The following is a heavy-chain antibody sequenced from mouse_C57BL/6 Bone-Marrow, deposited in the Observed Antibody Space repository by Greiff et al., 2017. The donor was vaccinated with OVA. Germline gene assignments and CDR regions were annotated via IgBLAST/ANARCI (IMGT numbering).Heavy chain of an antibody. CDR1: GYTFPDYN. CDR2: INPNNGGT. CDR3: ARIGIYDYDWEAAY. D-gene: IGHD2-4*01. V-gene: IGHV1-18*01. J-gene: IGHJ3*01. Sequence: DVQRVESGPELVKPGASVKIPCKAFGYTFPDYNLDWVKQSHGKSLEWIGDINPNNGGTSYNQKFKGKATLTVDKSSSTAYMELRSLTSENTAVYYCARIGIYDYDWEAAYWGKRTLVTGSA.